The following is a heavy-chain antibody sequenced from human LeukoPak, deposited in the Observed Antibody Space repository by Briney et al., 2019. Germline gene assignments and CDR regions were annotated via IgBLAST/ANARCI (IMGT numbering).Heavy chain of an antibody. Sequence: PSETLSLTCTVSGGSISSYYWSWIRQPPGKGLEWIGYIYYSGSTNYNPSLKSRVTISVDTSKNQFSLTLSSVTAADTAVYYCARDGYYYDSSGLSGYYGMDVWGQGTTVTVSS. J-gene: IGHJ6*02. CDR3: ARDGYYYDSSGLSGYYGMDV. CDR2: IYYSGST. D-gene: IGHD3-22*01. V-gene: IGHV4-59*01. CDR1: GGSISSYY.